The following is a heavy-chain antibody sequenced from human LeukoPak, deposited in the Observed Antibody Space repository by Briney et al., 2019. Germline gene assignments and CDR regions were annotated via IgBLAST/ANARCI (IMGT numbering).Heavy chain of an antibody. CDR3: AGGYSHFDY. D-gene: IGHD5-12*01. V-gene: IGHV3-30*02. J-gene: IGHJ4*02. Sequence: PGGSLRLSCVASGLTFSSYGMHWVRQAPGKWLEWVAFTPYDRNDKFYADSVKGRFTISRDNSKNTLYLQMNSLRPEDTAVYYCAGGYSHFDYWGQGTLVTVSS. CDR1: GLTFSSYG. CDR2: TPYDRNDK.